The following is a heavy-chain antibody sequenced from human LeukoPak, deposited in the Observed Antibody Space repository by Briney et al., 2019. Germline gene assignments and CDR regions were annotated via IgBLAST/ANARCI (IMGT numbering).Heavy chain of an antibody. D-gene: IGHD6-19*01. V-gene: IGHV3-23*01. Sequence: GGSLRLSCAASGFTFSSYAMSWVRQAPGKGLEWVSVISGGGGSTYYADSVKGRFTISRDSSKNTLSLQMNSLRAEDTAVYYCAKKKGSSGRTSTCIDVWGQGTTVTVSS. CDR3: AKKKGSSGRTSTCIDV. CDR2: ISGGGGST. CDR1: GFTFSSYA. J-gene: IGHJ6*02.